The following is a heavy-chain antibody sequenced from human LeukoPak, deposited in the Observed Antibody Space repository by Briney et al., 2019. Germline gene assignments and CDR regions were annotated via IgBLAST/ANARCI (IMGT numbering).Heavy chain of an antibody. Sequence: PGGSLRLSCAASGFTLSSCSMNWVRQAPGKGLGWVSYISSSGNTIYYADSVRGRFTISRDNAKNSLYLQMDSLRAEDTAIYYCARDFYYGSGRFDYWGQGTLVSVSS. V-gene: IGHV3-48*04. J-gene: IGHJ4*02. CDR2: ISSSGNTI. D-gene: IGHD3-10*01. CDR1: GFTLSSCS. CDR3: ARDFYYGSGRFDY.